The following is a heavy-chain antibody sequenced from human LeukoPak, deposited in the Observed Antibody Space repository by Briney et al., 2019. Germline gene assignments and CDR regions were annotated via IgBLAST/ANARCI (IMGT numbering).Heavy chain of an antibody. J-gene: IGHJ6*03. CDR2: IYYSGST. D-gene: IGHD5-12*01. Sequence: PSETLSLTCSVSGGSISSYYWSWIRQPPGKGLEWIGYIYYSGSTNYNPSLKSRVTISVDTSKNQFSLKLSSVTAADTAVYYCARGRDTGYPRGYYYYMDVWGKGTTVTVSS. CDR1: GGSISSYY. V-gene: IGHV4-59*01. CDR3: ARGRDTGYPRGYYYYMDV.